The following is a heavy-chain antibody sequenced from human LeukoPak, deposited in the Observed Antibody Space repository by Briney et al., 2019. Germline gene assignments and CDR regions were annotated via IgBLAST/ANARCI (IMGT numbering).Heavy chain of an antibody. CDR1: GFTFSSYA. CDR2: ISYDGSNK. Sequence: PGGSLRLSCAASGFTFSSYAMHWVRQAPGKGLEWVAVISYDGSNKYYADSVKGRFTISRDNSKNTLYLQMNSLRAEDTAVYYCARGRYSSSWYPFDYWGQGTLVTASS. V-gene: IGHV3-30*04. J-gene: IGHJ4*02. CDR3: ARGRYSSSWYPFDY. D-gene: IGHD6-13*01.